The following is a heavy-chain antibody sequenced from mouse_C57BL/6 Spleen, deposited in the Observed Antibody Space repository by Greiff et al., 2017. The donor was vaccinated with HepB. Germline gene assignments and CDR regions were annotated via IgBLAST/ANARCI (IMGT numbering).Heavy chain of an antibody. CDR3: AKEIDSSGYSYFDY. CDR1: GYTFTSYW. V-gene: IGHV1-59*01. CDR2: IDPSDSYT. J-gene: IGHJ2*01. Sequence: VQLQKPGAELVRPGTSVKLSCKASGYTFTSYWMHWVKQRPGQGLEWIGVIDPSDSYTNYNQKFKGKATLTVDTSSSTAYMQLSSLTSEDSAVYYCAKEIDSSGYSYFDYWGQGTTLTVSS. D-gene: IGHD3-2*02.